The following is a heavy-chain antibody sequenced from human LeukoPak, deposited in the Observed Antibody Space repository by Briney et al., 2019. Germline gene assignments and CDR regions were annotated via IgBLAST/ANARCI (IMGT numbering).Heavy chain of an antibody. V-gene: IGHV3-7*01. CDR1: GFNFRVDW. CDR3: VRDGRSGERTALNI. J-gene: IGHJ3*02. D-gene: IGHD3-10*01. CDR2: IKEDAGEK. Sequence: GGSLRLSCAASGFNFRVDWMGWVRQAPGKGLESVAIIKEDAGEKYYVESVRGRFTISRDNAKNSLYLQMNNLRDEDTAVYYCVRDGRSGERTALNIWGQGTKVTVSS.